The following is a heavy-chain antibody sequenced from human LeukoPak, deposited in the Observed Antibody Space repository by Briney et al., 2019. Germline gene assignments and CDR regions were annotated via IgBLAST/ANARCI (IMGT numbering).Heavy chain of an antibody. D-gene: IGHD3-3*01. CDR2: IRYDGSNK. CDR3: ARSYFGVVSPYYFDY. Sequence: PGGSLRLSCAASGFTFSSYGMHWVRQAPGKGLGWVAFIRYDGSNKYYADSVKGRFTISRDNSKNTLYLQMNSLRAEDTAVYYCARSYFGVVSPYYFDYWGQGTLVTVSS. CDR1: GFTFSSYG. V-gene: IGHV3-30*02. J-gene: IGHJ4*02.